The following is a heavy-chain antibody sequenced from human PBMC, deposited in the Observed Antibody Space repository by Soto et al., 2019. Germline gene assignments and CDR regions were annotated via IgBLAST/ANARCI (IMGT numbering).Heavy chain of an antibody. D-gene: IGHD1-1*01. CDR1: AASMSGFY. Sequence: SETLSLTCPVSAASMSGFYWSWIRESAGKALECIGRIYATGTTDYNPSFKSRVMMPQGTSKNQFSLKLRSVPPAQTAVYYCVRGGTKTLRDWFPPWGQGISVTVAS. J-gene: IGHJ5*02. CDR3: VRGGTKTLRDWFPP. V-gene: IGHV4-4*07. CDR2: IYATGTT.